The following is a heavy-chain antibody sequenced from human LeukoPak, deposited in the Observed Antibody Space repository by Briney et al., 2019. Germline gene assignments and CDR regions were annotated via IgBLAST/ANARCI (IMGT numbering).Heavy chain of an antibody. J-gene: IGHJ3*02. CDR2: IHSGGST. D-gene: IGHD3-9*01. Sequence: QPGGSLRLSCAASGFTVSSNYMSWVRQAPGKGLEWVSVIHSGGSTYYADSVKGRFTISRDNSKNTLYLQMNSLRAEDTAVYYCARVGDILTGYYKGDAFDIWGQGTMVTVSS. CDR3: ARVGDILTGYYKGDAFDI. V-gene: IGHV3-66*01. CDR1: GFTVSSNY.